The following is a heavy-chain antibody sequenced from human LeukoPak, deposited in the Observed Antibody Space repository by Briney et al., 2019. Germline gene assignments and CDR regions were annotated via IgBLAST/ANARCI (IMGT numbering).Heavy chain of an antibody. D-gene: IGHD1-7*01. Sequence: GASVKVSCKASGYTFTGYYMHWVRQAPGQGLEWMGIINPSGGSTSYAQKFQGRVTMTRDMSTSTVYMELSSLRSEDTAVYYCARDGNWNYVDYYYYYMDVWGKGTTVTVSS. V-gene: IGHV1-46*01. CDR3: ARDGNWNYVDYYYYYMDV. CDR2: INPSGGST. CDR1: GYTFTGYY. J-gene: IGHJ6*03.